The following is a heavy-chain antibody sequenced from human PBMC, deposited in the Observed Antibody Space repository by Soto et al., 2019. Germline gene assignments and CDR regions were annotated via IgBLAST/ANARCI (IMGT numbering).Heavy chain of an antibody. CDR2: IIPILGIA. CDR3: ARDEVTMVRGVIITAAY. V-gene: IGHV1-69*08. Sequence: QVQLVQSGAEVQKPGSSVKVSCKASGGTFSSYTISWVRQAPGQGLEWMGRIIPILGIANYAQKFQGRVTITADKSTSTAYMELSSLRSKDTAVYYCARDEVTMVRGVIITAAYWGQGTLVTVSS. CDR1: GGTFSSYT. D-gene: IGHD3-10*01. J-gene: IGHJ4*02.